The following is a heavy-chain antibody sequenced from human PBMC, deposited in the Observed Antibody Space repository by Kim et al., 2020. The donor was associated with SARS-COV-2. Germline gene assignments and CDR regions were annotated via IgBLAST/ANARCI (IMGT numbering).Heavy chain of an antibody. Sequence: GGSLRLSCAASGFTFSSYSMNWVRQAPGKGLEWVSSISSSSSYIYYADSVKGRFTISRDNAKNSLYLQMNSLRAEDTAVYYCARVSEVIVVALYGMDVWGQGTTVTVSS. CDR3: ARVSEVIVVALYGMDV. CDR2: ISSSSSYI. CDR1: GFTFSSYS. V-gene: IGHV3-21*01. J-gene: IGHJ6*02. D-gene: IGHD3-22*01.